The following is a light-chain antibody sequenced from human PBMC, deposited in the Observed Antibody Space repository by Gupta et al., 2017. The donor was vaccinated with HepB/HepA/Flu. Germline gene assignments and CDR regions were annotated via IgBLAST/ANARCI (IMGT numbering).Light chain of an antibody. Sequence: IVMTQSPLSLPVTPGEPASISCRSSQSLLHSNGYNFLDWYLQKPGQSPQLLIYLGSTRAPGVPDRFSGSGSGTYFTLRISRVEAGDVGVYYCMQSLQTGVTFGPGTKVEIK. CDR3: MQSLQTGVT. J-gene: IGKJ3*01. V-gene: IGKV2-28*01. CDR2: LGS. CDR1: QSLLHSNGYNF.